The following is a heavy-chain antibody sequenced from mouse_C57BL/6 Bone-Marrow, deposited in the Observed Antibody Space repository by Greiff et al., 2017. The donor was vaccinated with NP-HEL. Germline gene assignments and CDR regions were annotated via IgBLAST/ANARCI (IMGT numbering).Heavy chain of an antibody. CDR2: INPGSGGT. V-gene: IGHV1-54*01. J-gene: IGHJ2*01. CDR3: ARWSNFSLDY. Sequence: VQLQQSGAELVRPGTSVKVSCKASGYAFTNYLIEWVKQRPGQGLEWIGVINPGSGGTNYNEKFKGKATLTADKSSSTAYMQLSSLTSEDSAVYFCARWSNFSLDYWGQGTTLTVSS. CDR1: GYAFTNYL. D-gene: IGHD2-5*01.